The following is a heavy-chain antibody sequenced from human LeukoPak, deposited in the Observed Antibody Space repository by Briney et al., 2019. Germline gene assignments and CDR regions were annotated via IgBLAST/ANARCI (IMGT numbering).Heavy chain of an antibody. CDR1: GFTFSSYS. CDR3: ARDQRGSPYYFDY. J-gene: IGHJ4*02. D-gene: IGHD3-10*01. CDR2: ISSSSSYI. V-gene: IGHV3-21*01. Sequence: PGGSLRLSCAASGFTFSSYSMNWVRQAPGKGLEWVSSISSSSSYIYYADSVKSRFTISRDNAKNSLYLQMNSLRAEDTAVYYCARDQRGSPYYFDYWGQGTLVTVSS.